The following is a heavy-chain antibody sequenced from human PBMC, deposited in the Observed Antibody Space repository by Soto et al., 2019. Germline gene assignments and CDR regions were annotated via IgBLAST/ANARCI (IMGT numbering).Heavy chain of an antibody. Sequence: EVQLVESGGGLVKPGGSLRLSCVASGFTFRTYTMNWVRQAPGKGLEWVSGIRGFSPYTFYSESVKGRFTISRDNAKNSLYLQMNSLRAEDTAVYYCAKDWVGGSNKYYFEYWGQGTLVTVSS. CDR2: IRGFSPYT. CDR1: GFTFRTYT. D-gene: IGHD1-26*01. V-gene: IGHV3-21*01. J-gene: IGHJ4*02. CDR3: AKDWVGGSNKYYFEY.